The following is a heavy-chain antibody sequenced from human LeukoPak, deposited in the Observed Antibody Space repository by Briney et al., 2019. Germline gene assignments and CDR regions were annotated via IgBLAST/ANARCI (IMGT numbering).Heavy chain of an antibody. CDR3: ATGSGTYSPDY. Sequence: ASVKVSCKASGYTFAGQYLHWVRQAPGQGLEWMGSINPNSGGTNYAQKFQGRVTMTRDTSISTAYMERMRMKSDDTAVYYCATGSGTYSPDYWGQGTLVTVSS. V-gene: IGHV1-2*02. CDR1: GYTFAGQY. J-gene: IGHJ4*02. D-gene: IGHD3-10*01. CDR2: INPNSGGT.